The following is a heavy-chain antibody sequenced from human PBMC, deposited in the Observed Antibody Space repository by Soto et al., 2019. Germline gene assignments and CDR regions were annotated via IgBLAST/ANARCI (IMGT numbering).Heavy chain of an antibody. D-gene: IGHD6-13*01. CDR2: INADNGNT. CDR3: ASGAGYGVVRAAATYGMDV. V-gene: IGHV1-3*01. Sequence: ASVKASCKASGYTFTSYAMHWVRQAPGQRLAWMGCINADNGNTQYSQKFQGRVTITRDTSASTAYMELSSLRSEDTAVYYCASGAGYGVVRAAATYGMDVWGQGTTVTVSS. J-gene: IGHJ6*02. CDR1: GYTFTSYA.